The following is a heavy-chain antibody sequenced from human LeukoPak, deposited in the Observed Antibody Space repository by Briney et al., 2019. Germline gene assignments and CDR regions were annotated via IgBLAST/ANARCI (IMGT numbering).Heavy chain of an antibody. CDR3: ARGTVIIHMGGFDY. CDR1: GFTFSSCA. J-gene: IGHJ4*02. D-gene: IGHD3-3*01. V-gene: IGHV3-30-3*01. CDR2: ISYDGSNK. Sequence: PGGSLRLSCAASGFTFSSCAMSWVRQAPGKGLEWVAVISYDGSNKYYADSVKGRFTISRDNSKNTLYLQMNSLRAEDTAVYYCARGTVIIHMGGFDYWGQGTLVTVSS.